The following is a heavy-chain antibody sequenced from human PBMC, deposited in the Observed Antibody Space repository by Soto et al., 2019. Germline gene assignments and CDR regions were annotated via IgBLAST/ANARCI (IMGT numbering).Heavy chain of an antibody. CDR1: GGSISSGTYS. CDR3: ARHRTGYSSSWLDY. Sequence: QLQLQESGPGLVKPSETLSLTRTVSGGSISSGTYSWGWIRQPPGKGLEWIGNSYFTGNTHYNPSLNSRVTMSVDTPKSQFSLSLSSVTAADTAVYYCARHRTGYSSSWLDYWGQGTLVTVSS. J-gene: IGHJ4*02. CDR2: SYFTGNT. D-gene: IGHD6-13*01. V-gene: IGHV4-39*01.